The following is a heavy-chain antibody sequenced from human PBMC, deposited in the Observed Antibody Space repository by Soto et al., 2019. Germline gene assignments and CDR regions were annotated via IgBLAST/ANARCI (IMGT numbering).Heavy chain of an antibody. V-gene: IGHV4-39*01. CDR1: GGSIGRSHDF. D-gene: IGHD4-17*01. J-gene: IGHJ4*02. CDR2: IFYSGTT. CDR3: ARYYGDYKNYFDY. Sequence: SETLSLTCTVTGGSIGRSHDFWGWIRQPPGKGLELIGSIFYSGTTYNNPSLNSRVTLSVDTSKNQFSLKLNSVTAADTAVYYCARYYGDYKNYFDYWGQGTLVTVSS.